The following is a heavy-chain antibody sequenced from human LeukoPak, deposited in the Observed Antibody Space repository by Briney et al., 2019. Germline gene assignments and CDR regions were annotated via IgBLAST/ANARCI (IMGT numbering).Heavy chain of an antibody. CDR3: ARDHIVVVLAAMGFIMDV. J-gene: IGHJ6*04. V-gene: IGHV3-21*01. D-gene: IGHD2-2*01. CDR1: GFTFSSYS. Sequence: PGGSLRLSCAASGFTFSSYSMNWVRQAPGKGLEWVSSISSSSSYIYYADSVKGRFTISRDNAKNSLYLQMNSLRAEDTAVYYCARDHIVVVLAAMGFIMDVWGKGTTVTVSS. CDR2: ISSSSSYI.